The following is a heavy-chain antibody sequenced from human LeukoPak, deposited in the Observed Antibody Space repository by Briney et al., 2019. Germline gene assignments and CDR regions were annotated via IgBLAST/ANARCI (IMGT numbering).Heavy chain of an antibody. CDR3: ARDRPYYYDSSGQGPHFDY. Sequence: GGSLRLSCAASGFTFSSYWMHWVRQAPGKGLVWVSRINSDGSSTTYADSVKGRFTISRDNSKNTLYLQMNSLRAEDTAVYYCARDRPYYYDSSGQGPHFDYWGQGTLVTVSS. J-gene: IGHJ4*02. CDR1: GFTFSSYW. V-gene: IGHV3-74*01. D-gene: IGHD3-22*01. CDR2: INSDGSST.